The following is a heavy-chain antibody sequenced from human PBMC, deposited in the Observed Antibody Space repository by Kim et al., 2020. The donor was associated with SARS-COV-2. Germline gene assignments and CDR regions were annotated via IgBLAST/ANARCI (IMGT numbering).Heavy chain of an antibody. Sequence: ASVKVSCKASGYTFTSYYLHWVRQAPGQGLEWMGIFNPSSSSTSYAQKFQGRVTMTSDTSTSTVYMELSSLRSEDTAVYYCARDSLFITKVRGVRGNYGMDVWGQGTTVTVSS. V-gene: IGHV1-46*01. CDR2: FNPSSSST. J-gene: IGHJ6*02. CDR3: ARDSLFITKVRGVRGNYGMDV. D-gene: IGHD3-10*01. CDR1: GYTFTSYY.